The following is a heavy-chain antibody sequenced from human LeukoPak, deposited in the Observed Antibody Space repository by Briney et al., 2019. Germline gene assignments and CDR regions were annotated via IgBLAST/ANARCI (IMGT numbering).Heavy chain of an antibody. CDR2: IYHSGST. D-gene: IGHD6-13*01. J-gene: IGHJ5*02. CDR1: GGSISSGGYY. CDR3: ARRGEGSSWYLGGNWLDP. V-gene: IGHV4-30-2*01. Sequence: PSETLSLTCTVSGGSISSGGYYWSWIRQPPGKGLEWIGYIYHSGSTYYNPSLKSRVTISVDRSKNQFSLKLSSVTAADTAVYYCARRGEGSSWYLGGNWLDPWGQGTLVTVSS.